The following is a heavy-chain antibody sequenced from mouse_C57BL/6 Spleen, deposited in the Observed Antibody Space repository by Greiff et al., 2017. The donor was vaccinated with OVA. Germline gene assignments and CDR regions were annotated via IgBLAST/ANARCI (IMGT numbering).Heavy chain of an antibody. V-gene: IGHV1-55*01. J-gene: IGHJ4*01. CDR3: ARPFYGSSYPYYAMDY. Sequence: QVQLQQPGAELVKPGASVKMSCKASGYTFTSYWITWVKQRPGQGLEWIGDIYPGSGSTNYNEKFKSKATLTVDTSSRTAYMQLSSLTSEDSAVYYCARPFYGSSYPYYAMDYWGQGTSVTVSS. CDR2: IYPGSGST. CDR1: GYTFTSYW. D-gene: IGHD1-1*01.